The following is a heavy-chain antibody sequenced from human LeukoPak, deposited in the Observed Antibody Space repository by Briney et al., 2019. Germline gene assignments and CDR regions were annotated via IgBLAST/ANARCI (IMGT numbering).Heavy chain of an antibody. J-gene: IGHJ3*02. V-gene: IGHV1-69*13. CDR2: IIPIFGTA. CDR1: GGTFSSYA. Sequence: ASVKVSCKASGGTFSSYAISWVRQAPGQGLEWMGGIIPIFGTANYAQKFQGRVTITADESTSTAYMELSSLRSEDTAVYYCARAGLGDDAFDIWGQGTMVTVSS. CDR3: ARAGLGDDAFDI. D-gene: IGHD3-10*01.